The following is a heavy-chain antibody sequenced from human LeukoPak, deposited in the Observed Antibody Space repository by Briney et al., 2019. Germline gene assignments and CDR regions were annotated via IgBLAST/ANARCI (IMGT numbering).Heavy chain of an antibody. V-gene: IGHV3-21*01. Sequence: PGGSLRLSCATSGFTFSSYSMNWVRQAPGKGLEWVSSISSSSSYIYYADSVKGRFTISRDNAKNSLYLQMNSLRAEDTAVYYCARDRRSGLGHAFDIWGQGTVVTVSS. CDR2: ISSSSSYI. CDR3: ARDRRSGLGHAFDI. D-gene: IGHD3-3*01. J-gene: IGHJ3*02. CDR1: GFTFSSYS.